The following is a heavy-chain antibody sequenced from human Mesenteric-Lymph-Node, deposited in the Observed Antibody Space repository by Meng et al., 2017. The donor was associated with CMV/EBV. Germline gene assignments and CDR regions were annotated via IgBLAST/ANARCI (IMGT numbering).Heavy chain of an antibody. J-gene: IGHJ4*02. Sequence: GESLKISCAASGFTFSSYAMSWVRQAPGKGLEWVSAISGSGGSTYYADSVKGRFTISRDNSKNTLYLQMNSLRAEDTAVYYCAKDPLSHYYDSSGSFDYWGQGTLVTVSS. V-gene: IGHV3-23*01. D-gene: IGHD3-22*01. CDR2: ISGSGGST. CDR3: AKDPLSHYYDSSGSFDY. CDR1: GFTFSSYA.